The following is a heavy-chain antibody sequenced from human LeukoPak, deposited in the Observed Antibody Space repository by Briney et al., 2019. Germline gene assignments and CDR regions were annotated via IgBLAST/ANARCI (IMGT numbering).Heavy chain of an antibody. CDR2: ISYDGSNK. V-gene: IGHV3-30-3*01. D-gene: IGHD3-22*01. J-gene: IGHJ4*02. Sequence: GRSLRLSCAASGFTFSSYAMHWVRQAPGKGLEWVAVISYDGSNKYYADSVKGRFTISRDNSKNTLYLQMNSLRAEDTAVYYCARHTSGSGILLDYWGQGTLVTVSS. CDR3: ARHTSGSGILLDY. CDR1: GFTFSSYA.